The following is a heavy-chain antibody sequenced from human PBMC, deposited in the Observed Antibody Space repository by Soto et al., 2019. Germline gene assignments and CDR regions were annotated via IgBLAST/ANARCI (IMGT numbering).Heavy chain of an antibody. CDR2: IYYSGST. CDR1: GGSISSGGYY. D-gene: IGHD4-17*01. V-gene: IGHV4-31*03. J-gene: IGHJ6*02. Sequence: PSETLSLTCTVSGGSISSGGYYWSWIRQHPGKGLEWIGYIYYSGSTYYNPSLKSRVTISVDTSKNQFSLKLSSVTAAGTAVYYCARDHIRLRRYYYYGMDVWGQGTTVTVSS. CDR3: ARDHIRLRRYYYYGMDV.